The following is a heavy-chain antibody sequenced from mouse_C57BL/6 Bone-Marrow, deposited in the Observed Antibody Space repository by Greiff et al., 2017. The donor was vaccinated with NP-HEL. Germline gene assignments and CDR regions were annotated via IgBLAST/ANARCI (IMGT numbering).Heavy chain of an antibody. J-gene: IGHJ3*01. CDR3: ARSYDSWFAY. CDR2: IHPNSGST. Sequence: QVQLQQPGAELVKPGASVKLSCKASGYTFTSSWMHWVKQRPGQGLEWIGMIHPNSGSTNYNEKFKSKATLTVDKSSSTAYMQLSSLTSEDSAVYYCARSYDSWFAYWGQGTLVTVSA. V-gene: IGHV1-64*01. D-gene: IGHD2-4*01. CDR1: GYTFTSSW.